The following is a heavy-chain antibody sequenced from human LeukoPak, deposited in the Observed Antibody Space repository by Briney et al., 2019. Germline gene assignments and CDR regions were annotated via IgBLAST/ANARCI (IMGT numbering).Heavy chain of an antibody. V-gene: IGHV3-7*01. Sequence: GGSLRLSCAASGFTFTTYWMSWVRQPPGKGLEWVANIKQDGTEKYYVDSVKGRFTISRDNAKNSLYLQMNSLRAEDTAVYYCARQLYLTFDYWGQGTLVAVSS. CDR1: GFTFTTYW. J-gene: IGHJ4*02. CDR3: ARQLYLTFDY. D-gene: IGHD2-2*02. CDR2: IKQDGTEK.